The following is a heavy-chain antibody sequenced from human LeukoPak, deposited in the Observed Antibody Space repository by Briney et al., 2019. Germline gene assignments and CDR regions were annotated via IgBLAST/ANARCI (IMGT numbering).Heavy chain of an antibody. CDR1: GFTFNNYW. V-gene: IGHV3-7*03. Sequence: GGSLRLSCAASGFTFNNYWMSWVRQAPGKGLEWVANIKQDGSEMYYVESVKGRFTISRDNAKNSLFLQMTSLRAEDTAVYYCAKQLGYCSDGSCYFPYWGQGTLVTVSS. CDR3: AKQLGYCSDGSCYFPY. D-gene: IGHD2-15*01. J-gene: IGHJ4*02. CDR2: IKQDGSEM.